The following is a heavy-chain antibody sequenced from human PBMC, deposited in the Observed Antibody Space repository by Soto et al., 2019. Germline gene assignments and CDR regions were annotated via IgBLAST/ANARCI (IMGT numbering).Heavy chain of an antibody. CDR1: GYTFTTYG. D-gene: IGHD2-15*01. CDR2: INTHNGNT. Sequence: ASVKVSCKASGYTFTTYGISWVRQAPGQGLEWLGWINTHNGNTNYAQNLQGRVIMTADTSTNTAYMELRSLRSDDTAIYYCTREGSATYYYYGMDAWGQATTVTVSS. J-gene: IGHJ6*02. CDR3: TREGSATYYYYGMDA. V-gene: IGHV1-18*01.